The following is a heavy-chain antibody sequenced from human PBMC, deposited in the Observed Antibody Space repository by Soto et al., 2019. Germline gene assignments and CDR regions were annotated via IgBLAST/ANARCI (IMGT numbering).Heavy chain of an antibody. CDR3: ARRDIDNWQQGHAVAV. D-gene: IGHD1-20*01. V-gene: IGHV4-39*01. CDR1: GGSVSSGSFY. Sequence: QLQLRESGPGLVKPSETLSLTCTVSGGSVSSGSFYWGWIRQPPGKGLEWIGNIYYNGDTSKNPSLQSRVSISVDLSENQVSMKLSYVTAADTAVYYCARRDIDNWQQGHAVAVWGQGTMVTVSS. J-gene: IGHJ3*01. CDR2: IYYNGDT.